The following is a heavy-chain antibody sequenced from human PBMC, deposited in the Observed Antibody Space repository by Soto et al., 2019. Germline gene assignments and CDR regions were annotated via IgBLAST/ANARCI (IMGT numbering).Heavy chain of an antibody. Sequence: ASVKVSCKASGYTFTSYGISWVRQAPGQGLEWMGWISAYNGNTNYAQKLQGRVTMTTDTSTSTAYMELRSLRSDDTAVYYCARDPSEIYYYDSSGYFPRPDFDYWGQGTLVTVSS. CDR3: ARDPSEIYYYDSSGYFPRPDFDY. D-gene: IGHD3-22*01. V-gene: IGHV1-18*01. J-gene: IGHJ4*02. CDR2: ISAYNGNT. CDR1: GYTFTSYG.